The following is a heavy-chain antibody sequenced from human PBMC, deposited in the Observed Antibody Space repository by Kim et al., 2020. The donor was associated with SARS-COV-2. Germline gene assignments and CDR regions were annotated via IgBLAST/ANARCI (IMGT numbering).Heavy chain of an antibody. V-gene: IGHV7-4-1*02. CDR1: GYTFTNYG. CDR2: IRTNTGDP. D-gene: IGHD1-26*01. Sequence: ASVKVSCKASGYTFTNYGLTWVRQAPGQGLEWMGWIRTNTGDPTYAQGFTGRFVFSLDTSVSTAFLQISSLEAEDTAVYYCARLSGRKPIYYFDYWGQGTLVTVSS. CDR3: ARLSGRKPIYYFDY. J-gene: IGHJ4*02.